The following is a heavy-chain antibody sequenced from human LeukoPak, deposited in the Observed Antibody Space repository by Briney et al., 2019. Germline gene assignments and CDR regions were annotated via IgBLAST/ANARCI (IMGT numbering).Heavy chain of an antibody. D-gene: IGHD5-12*01. CDR2: IYTSGST. Sequence: PSETLSLTCTVSGGSISSGSYYWSWIRQPAGKGLEWIGRIYTSGSTNYNPSLKSRVTISVDTSKNQFSLKLSSVTAADTAVYYCARVYSGYDWYFDYWGQGMLVTVSS. J-gene: IGHJ4*02. CDR1: GGSISSGSYY. CDR3: ARVYSGYDWYFDY. V-gene: IGHV4-61*02.